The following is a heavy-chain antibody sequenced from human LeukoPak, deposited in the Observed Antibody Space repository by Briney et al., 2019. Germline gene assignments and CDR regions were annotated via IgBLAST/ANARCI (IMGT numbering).Heavy chain of an antibody. CDR3: AKDESYCSSTSCYGNHFDY. V-gene: IGHV3-30*02. D-gene: IGHD2-2*01. Sequence: GGSLRLSCAASGFTFSSYGMHWVRQAPGKGLERVAFIRYDGSNKYYADSVKGRFTISRDNSKNTLYLQMNSLRAEDTAVYYCAKDESYCSSTSCYGNHFDYWGQGTLVTVSS. J-gene: IGHJ4*02. CDR1: GFTFSSYG. CDR2: IRYDGSNK.